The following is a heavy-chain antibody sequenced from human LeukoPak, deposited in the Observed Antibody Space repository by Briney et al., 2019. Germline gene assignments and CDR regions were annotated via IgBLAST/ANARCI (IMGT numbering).Heavy chain of an antibody. CDR1: GGSFSGYY. J-gene: IGHJ3*02. CDR3: ATTNYYGSGSYYKGRAFDI. Sequence: SETLSLTCAVYGGSFSGYYWSWIRQPPGKGLEWIGEINHSGSTNYNPSLKSRVTISVDTSKNQFSLKLSSVTAADTAVYYCATTNYYGSGSYYKGRAFDIWGQGTMVTVSS. CDR2: INHSGST. D-gene: IGHD3-10*01. V-gene: IGHV4-34*01.